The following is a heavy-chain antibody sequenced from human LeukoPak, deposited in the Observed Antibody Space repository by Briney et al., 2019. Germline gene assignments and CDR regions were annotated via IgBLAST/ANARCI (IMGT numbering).Heavy chain of an antibody. J-gene: IGHJ4*02. CDR3: ARNYYYDSSGYYSVRPYFDY. D-gene: IGHD3-22*01. Sequence: SETLSLTCSVSGGSISSDDYYWSWIRQHPGKGLEWIGYISYSGSTYYNPSLKSRVTITVDTSKNQFSLKLSSVTAADTAVYYCARNYYYDSSGYYSVRPYFDYRGQGTLVTVSS. CDR2: ISYSGST. V-gene: IGHV4-31*03. CDR1: GGSISSDDYY.